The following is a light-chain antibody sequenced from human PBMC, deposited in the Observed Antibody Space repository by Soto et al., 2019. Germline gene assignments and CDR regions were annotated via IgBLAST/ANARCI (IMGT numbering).Light chain of an antibody. CDR1: RSNIGSNT. CDR2: SNN. CDR3: AAWDDSLDGRGV. Sequence: QSVLTQPPSASGTPGQSVTISCSGSRSNIGSNTVNWYRQVPGTAPKLLIYSNNLRPSGVPDRFSGSKSGTSASLAISDLQSEDEADYYCAAWDDSLDGRGVFGGGTKVTVL. V-gene: IGLV1-44*01. J-gene: IGLJ3*02.